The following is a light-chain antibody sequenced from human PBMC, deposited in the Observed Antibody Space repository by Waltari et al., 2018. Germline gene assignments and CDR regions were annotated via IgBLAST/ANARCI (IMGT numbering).Light chain of an antibody. CDR2: DVS. CDR3: SSSGPSSVVV. Sequence: QSALPQPASVSGSRGQSITISCSGTNNDVGSSNYVSWYHQYPDKAPKLLIYDVSKRPSGFSNRFAGSKSGSTASLTISGLRAEDEADYYCSSSGPSSVVVCGGGTKVTVL. V-gene: IGLV2-14*01. CDR1: NNDVGSSNY. J-gene: IGLJ2*01.